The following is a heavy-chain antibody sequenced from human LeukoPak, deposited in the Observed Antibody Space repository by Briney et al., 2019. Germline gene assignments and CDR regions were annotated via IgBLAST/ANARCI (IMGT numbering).Heavy chain of an antibody. CDR1: GGSISSGGYY. J-gene: IGHJ6*02. V-gene: IGHV4-31*03. D-gene: IGHD3-3*01. CDR3: SGYSSGYGMDV. Sequence: SQTLSLTCTVSGGSISSGGYYWSWIRQHPGKGLEWIGYIYYSGSTYYNPSLKSRVTISVDTSKNQFSLKLSSVTAADTAVYYGSGYSSGYGMDVRGQGTTVTVSS. CDR2: IYYSGST.